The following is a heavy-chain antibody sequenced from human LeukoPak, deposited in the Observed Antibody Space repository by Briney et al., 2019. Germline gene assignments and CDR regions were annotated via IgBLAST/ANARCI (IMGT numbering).Heavy chain of an antibody. CDR1: GFTFSSYG. CDR3: AKDGPQIAVAHPDEYYFDY. Sequence: GGSLRLSCAASGFTFSSYGMHWVRQAPGKGLEWVAFIRSDGNYKYYADSVKGRFTISRDNSKNTLYLQMNSLRAEDTAVYYCAKDGPQIAVAHPDEYYFDYWGQGTLVTVSS. D-gene: IGHD6-19*01. V-gene: IGHV3-30*02. J-gene: IGHJ4*02. CDR2: IRSDGNYK.